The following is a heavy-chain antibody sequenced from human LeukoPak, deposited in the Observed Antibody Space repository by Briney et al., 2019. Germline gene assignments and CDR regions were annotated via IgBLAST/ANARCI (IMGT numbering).Heavy chain of an antibody. CDR2: INPNSGGT. Sequence: ASVKVSCKASGYTFTGYYMHWVRQAPGQGLEWMGWINPNSGGTNYAQKFQGRVTMTRDTSISTAYMELSRLRSDDTAVYYCARSLRPRCGEFGYWGQGTLVTVSS. V-gene: IGHV1-2*02. CDR1: GYTFTGYY. J-gene: IGHJ4*02. D-gene: IGHD3-10*01. CDR3: ARSLRPRCGEFGY.